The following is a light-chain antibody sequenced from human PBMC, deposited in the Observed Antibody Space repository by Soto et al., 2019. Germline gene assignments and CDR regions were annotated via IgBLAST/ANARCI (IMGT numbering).Light chain of an antibody. V-gene: IGKV1-6*01. CDR2: AAS. J-gene: IGKJ1*01. CDR3: LQDYNYPRT. CDR1: QGIRND. Sequence: AIQMTQSPSSLSASVGDRVTITCRASQGIRNDLGWYQQKPGKAPKLLIYAASSLQSGVPSRFSGSATGTDFTLTISSLQPEDFATYYCLQDYNYPRTFGQGTKVEI.